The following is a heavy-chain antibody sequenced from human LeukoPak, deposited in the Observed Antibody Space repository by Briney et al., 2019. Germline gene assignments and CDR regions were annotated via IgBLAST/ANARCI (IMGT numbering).Heavy chain of an antibody. Sequence: GGSLRLSCSASGFNFNKYWMHWVRQAPGKGLVWVSRISRNGNITMYADSVEGRFTISRDNAKNTVYLQMNSLRVEDTAVYYCVPGGYCKSFTCFYDAFDIWGQGTMVTVSS. CDR1: GFNFNKYW. CDR2: ISRNGNIT. CDR3: VPGGYCKSFTCFYDAFDI. V-gene: IGHV3-74*03. J-gene: IGHJ3*02. D-gene: IGHD2-15*01.